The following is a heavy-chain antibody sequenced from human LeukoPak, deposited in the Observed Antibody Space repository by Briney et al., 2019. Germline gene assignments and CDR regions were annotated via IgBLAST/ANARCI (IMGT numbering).Heavy chain of an antibody. Sequence: ASVKVSCKASGYTFTSYYMHWVRQAPGQGLEWMGIINPSGGSTSYAQKFQGSVTMTRDTSTSTVYMELSSLRSEDTAVYYCAREIYCSGGSCPFVYYYYGMDVWGQGTTVTVSS. V-gene: IGHV1-46*01. CDR3: AREIYCSGGSCPFVYYYYGMDV. CDR2: INPSGGST. J-gene: IGHJ6*02. D-gene: IGHD2-15*01. CDR1: GYTFTSYY.